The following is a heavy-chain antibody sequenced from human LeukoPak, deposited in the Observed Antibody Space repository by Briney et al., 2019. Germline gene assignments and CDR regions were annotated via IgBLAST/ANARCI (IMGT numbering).Heavy chain of an antibody. Sequence: ASVKVSCKASGYTFTTYAIQWVRQAPGQRLEWMGWINAGNGNTKYSQNFQGRLSITRDTPATTAYMQLSSLRSEDTAVYFCGREHDTLTGFSFDSWGQGTMVTVSS. J-gene: IGHJ4*02. CDR1: GYTFTTYA. V-gene: IGHV1-3*01. CDR2: INAGNGNT. D-gene: IGHD3-9*01. CDR3: GREHDTLTGFSFDS.